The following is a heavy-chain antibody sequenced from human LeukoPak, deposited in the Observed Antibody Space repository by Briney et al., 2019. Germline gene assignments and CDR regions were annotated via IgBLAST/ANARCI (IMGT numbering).Heavy chain of an antibody. CDR2: IRYDGSNK. Sequence: SGGSLRLXCAASGFICSNYAMHWVRQAPGKGLEWVTFIRYDGSNKYYAESVKGRFTISRDNSKNTLYLQMNSLRAEDTAVYYCAKAIHSSSSGVVDYWGQGTLVTVSS. D-gene: IGHD6-6*01. CDR1: GFICSNYA. V-gene: IGHV3-30*02. J-gene: IGHJ4*02. CDR3: AKAIHSSSSGVVDY.